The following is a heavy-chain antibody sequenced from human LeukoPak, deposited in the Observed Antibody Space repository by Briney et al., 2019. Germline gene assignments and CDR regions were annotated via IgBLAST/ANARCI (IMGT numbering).Heavy chain of an antibody. CDR3: AKLGVEYCSSTSCYEREYFQH. Sequence: PGGSLRLSCAASGFTFSDYYMSWIRQAPGKGLEWVSYISSSGSTIYYADSVKGRFTISRDNSKNTLYLQMNSLRAEDTAVYYCAKLGVEYCSSTSCYEREYFQHWGQGTLVTVSS. V-gene: IGHV3-11*04. D-gene: IGHD2-2*01. J-gene: IGHJ1*01. CDR2: ISSSGSTI. CDR1: GFTFSDYY.